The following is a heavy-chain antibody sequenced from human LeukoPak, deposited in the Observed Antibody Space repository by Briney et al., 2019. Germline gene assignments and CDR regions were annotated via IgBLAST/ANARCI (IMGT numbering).Heavy chain of an antibody. V-gene: IGHV3-21*01. J-gene: IGHJ6*04. CDR2: ISSSSSYI. CDR1: GFTFSSYS. CDR3: ATLVATDLYGMDV. D-gene: IGHD5-12*01. Sequence: GGSLRLSCAASGFTFSSYSMNWVRQATGKGLEWVSSISSSSSYIYYADSVKGRFTISRDNAKNSLYLQMNSLRAEDTAVYYCATLVATDLYGMDVWGKGTTVTVSS.